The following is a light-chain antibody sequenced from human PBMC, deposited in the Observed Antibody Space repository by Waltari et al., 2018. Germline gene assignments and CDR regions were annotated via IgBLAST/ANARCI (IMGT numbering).Light chain of an antibody. V-gene: IGLV1-44*01. CDR2: SNK. J-gene: IGLJ2*01. Sequence: QSVLTQPPSASGTPGPRVTISCSGSSSNIGSNTVHWYQQLPGTAPKLLIYSNKQRPSGVPDRFSGSKSGTSASLAISGLQSEDEADYYCAAWDDSRNGPRVVFGGGPQLTVL. CDR1: SSNIGSNT. CDR3: AAWDDSRNGPRVV.